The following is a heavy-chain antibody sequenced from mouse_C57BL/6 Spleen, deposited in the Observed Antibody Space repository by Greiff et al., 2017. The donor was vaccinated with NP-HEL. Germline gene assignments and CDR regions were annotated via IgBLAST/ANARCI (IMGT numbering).Heavy chain of an antibody. CDR2: IYPGDGDT. CDR3: ARSEGVTTWNYFDY. D-gene: IGHD2-2*01. V-gene: IGHV1-82*01. J-gene: IGHJ2*01. CDR1: GYAFSSSW. Sequence: QVQLKQSGPELVKPGASVKISCKASGYAFSSSWMNWVKQRPGKGLEWIGRIYPGDGDTNYNGKFKGKATLTADKSSSTAYMQLSSLTSEDSAVYFCARSEGVTTWNYFDYWGQGTTLTVSS.